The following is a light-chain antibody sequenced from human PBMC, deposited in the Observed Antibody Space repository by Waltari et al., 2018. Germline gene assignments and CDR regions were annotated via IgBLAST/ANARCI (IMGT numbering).Light chain of an antibody. J-gene: IGKJ5*01. CDR3: MQGTHWPLT. V-gene: IGKV2-30*02. CDR2: KVS. Sequence: DVVMTQSPLSLPVTRGQPASISCRSSQSLVHSDGNTYLNWFQQRPGHSPRRLIYKVSNRDSGVPDRFSGSGSGTDFTLKISRVEAEDVGVYYCMQGTHWPLTFGQGTRLEIK. CDR1: QSLVHSDGNTY.